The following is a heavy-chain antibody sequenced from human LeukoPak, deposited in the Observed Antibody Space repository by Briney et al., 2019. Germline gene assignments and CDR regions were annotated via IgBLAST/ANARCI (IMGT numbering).Heavy chain of an antibody. CDR3: ARGGLRWFGIFDY. D-gene: IGHD3-10*01. Sequence: GGSLRLSCAASGFTFSSYAMSWVRQAPGKGLEWVSSISSSSSYIYYADSVKGRFTISRDNAKNSLYLQMNSLRAEDTAVYYCARGGLRWFGIFDYWGQGTLVTVSS. J-gene: IGHJ4*02. V-gene: IGHV3-21*01. CDR1: GFTFSSYA. CDR2: ISSSSSYI.